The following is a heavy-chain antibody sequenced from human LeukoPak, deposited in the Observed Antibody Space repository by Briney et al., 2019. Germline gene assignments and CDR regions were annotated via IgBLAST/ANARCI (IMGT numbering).Heavy chain of an antibody. Sequence: ASVKVSCKASGYTFTGYYMHWVRQAPGQGLEWMGWINPNSGGTNYAQKFQGRVTMTRDTSISTAYMELSRLGSDDTAVYYCARVSTMVRGVMDYFDYWGQGTLVTVSS. J-gene: IGHJ4*02. CDR3: ARVSTMVRGVMDYFDY. V-gene: IGHV1-2*02. CDR2: INPNSGGT. CDR1: GYTFTGYY. D-gene: IGHD3-10*01.